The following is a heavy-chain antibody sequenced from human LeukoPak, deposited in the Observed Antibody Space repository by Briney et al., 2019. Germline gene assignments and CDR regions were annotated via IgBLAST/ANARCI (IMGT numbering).Heavy chain of an antibody. V-gene: IGHV4-59*01. D-gene: IGHD6-13*01. CDR3: ARVDSSNWYDSRGYFGY. Sequence: SETLSLTCTVSGGSISTYYWSWIRQPPGKGLEWIGYIYYTGSTNYNPSLKSRVTISIDTSKNQFSLKLRSVTAADTAVYYCARVDSSNWYDSRGYFGYWGQGTLVTVSS. CDR2: IYYTGST. CDR1: GGSISTYY. J-gene: IGHJ4*02.